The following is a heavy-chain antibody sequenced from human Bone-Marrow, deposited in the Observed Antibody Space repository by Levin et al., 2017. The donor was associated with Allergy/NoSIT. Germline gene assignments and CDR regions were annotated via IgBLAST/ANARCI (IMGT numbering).Heavy chain of an antibody. J-gene: IGHJ4*02. V-gene: IGHV1-3*01. CDR3: AREGRYSSSWP. CDR1: GYTFTSYA. D-gene: IGHD6-13*01. Sequence: GESLKISCQASGYTFTSYAMHWVRQAPGQRLEWMGWINAGNGNTKYSQKFQGRVTITRDTSASTAYMELSSLRSEDTAVYYCAREGRYSSSWPWGQGTLVTVSS. CDR2: INAGNGNT.